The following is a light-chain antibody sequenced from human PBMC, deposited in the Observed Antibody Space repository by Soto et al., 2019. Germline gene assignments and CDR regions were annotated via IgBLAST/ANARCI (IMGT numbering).Light chain of an antibody. CDR2: DVS. J-gene: IGLJ2*01. CDR3: SSYTTSGSLV. CDR1: SSDVGGYNY. Sequence: QSALTQPASVSGSPGQSITISCTGTSSDVGGYNYVSWYQQHPGKAPKLMIYDVSNRPSGVSNRFSGSKSGNTASLTISGLQAEDEADDYCSSYTTSGSLVFGGGTKLPVL. V-gene: IGLV2-14*01.